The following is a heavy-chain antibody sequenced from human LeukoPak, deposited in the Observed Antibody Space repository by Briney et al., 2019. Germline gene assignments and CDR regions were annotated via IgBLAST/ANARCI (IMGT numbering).Heavy chain of an antibody. Sequence: GGSLRLSCTASGFTFTSYGMNWVRQAPGKGLEWVSGINWNGGSTGYADSVKGRFTISRDNAKNSLYLQMNSLRAEDTALYYCARGVDLRAAPYDYWGQGTLVTVSS. V-gene: IGHV3-20*04. CDR1: GFTFTSYG. J-gene: IGHJ4*02. CDR2: INWNGGST. CDR3: ARGVDLRAAPYDY. D-gene: IGHD3/OR15-3a*01.